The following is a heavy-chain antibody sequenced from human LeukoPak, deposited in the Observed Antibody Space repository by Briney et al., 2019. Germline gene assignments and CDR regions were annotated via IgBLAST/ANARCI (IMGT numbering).Heavy chain of an antibody. CDR3: TKDTFGEQDY. V-gene: IGHV3-74*01. CDR2: INPDGSST. Sequence: GGSLRLSCADSGFTFSSYWMHWVRQAPGKGLVWVARINPDGSSTSYADSVKGRFTISRDNAKNTLSLQMNSLRAEDTAVYYCTKDTFGEQDYWGQGTLVTVSS. J-gene: IGHJ4*02. D-gene: IGHD3-10*01. CDR1: GFTFSSYW.